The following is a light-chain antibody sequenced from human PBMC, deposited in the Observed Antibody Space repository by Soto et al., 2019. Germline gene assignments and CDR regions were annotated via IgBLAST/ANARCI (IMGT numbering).Light chain of an antibody. V-gene: IGKV3-20*01. CDR3: QHYATSPPWT. CDR1: QSVSSSY. Sequence: EIVLTQSPGTLSLSPGERATLFCRASQSVSSSYLAWYQQRPGQAPRLVMYGASTRATGIPDRFSGRGSGIDFTLTISRLEPEDFAVYYCQHYATSPPWTFGQGTKVEI. J-gene: IGKJ1*01. CDR2: GAS.